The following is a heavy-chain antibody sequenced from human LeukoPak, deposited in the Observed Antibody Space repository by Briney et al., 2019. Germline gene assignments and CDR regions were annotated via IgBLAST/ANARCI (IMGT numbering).Heavy chain of an antibody. V-gene: IGHV4-39*01. CDR1: GGSISSSSYS. CDR3: WAMVTTIKLDF. J-gene: IGHJ4*02. D-gene: IGHD5-12*01. Sequence: PSETLSLTCTVSGGSISSSSYSWGWIRQPPGKGLEWIGSVSHSGSINYDPSLKNRVTISVDTSKNQFSLKLSSVTAADTAVYYCWAMVTTIKLDFWGQGTLVTVSS. CDR2: VSHSGSI.